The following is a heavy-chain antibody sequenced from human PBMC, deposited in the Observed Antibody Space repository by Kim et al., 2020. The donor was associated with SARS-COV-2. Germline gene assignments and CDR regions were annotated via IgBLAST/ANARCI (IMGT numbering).Heavy chain of an antibody. CDR1: GYTFTREA. CDR3: ARVFGDAADY. D-gene: IGHD4-17*01. CDR2: ISGGNGNR. Sequence: ASVKVSCKASGYTFTREALHWVRQAPGQRLEWMGWISGGNGNRKYSQNFQGRVTFTRDTSASTAYMELSSLRSEDTAVYYCARVFGDAADYWGQGTLITV. J-gene: IGHJ4*02. V-gene: IGHV1-3*01.